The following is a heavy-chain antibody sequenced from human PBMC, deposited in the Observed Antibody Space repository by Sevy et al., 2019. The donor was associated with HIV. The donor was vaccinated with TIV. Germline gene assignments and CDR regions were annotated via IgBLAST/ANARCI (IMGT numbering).Heavy chain of an antibody. Sequence: ASVKVSCKASGGTFSNYAISWVRQAPGQGLEWMGGFIPMFDTANSAQKFQGRVTLTADGSTSTAYMELSSLRSEDTAVCYCASSYYESSGYSPLYYYGMDVWGQGTTVTVSS. CDR2: FIPMFDTA. CDR1: GGTFSNYA. CDR3: ASSYYESSGYSPLYYYGMDV. D-gene: IGHD3-22*01. J-gene: IGHJ6*02. V-gene: IGHV1-69*13.